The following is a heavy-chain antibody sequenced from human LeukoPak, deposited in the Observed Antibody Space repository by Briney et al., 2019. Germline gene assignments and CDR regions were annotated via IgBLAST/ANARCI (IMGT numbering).Heavy chain of an antibody. CDR3: ARDHSEPGVFFDS. Sequence: GRSLRLSCSPSALIFSSYWMIWVRQPPGKGPEWVANINQVGSEKYYADSVKGRFTISRDNSKNSLYLQVNSLRAEDTAVYFCARDHSEPGVFFDSWGQGTLVTVSS. CDR1: ALIFSSYW. D-gene: IGHD1-14*01. V-gene: IGHV3-7*05. CDR2: INQVGSEK. J-gene: IGHJ4*02.